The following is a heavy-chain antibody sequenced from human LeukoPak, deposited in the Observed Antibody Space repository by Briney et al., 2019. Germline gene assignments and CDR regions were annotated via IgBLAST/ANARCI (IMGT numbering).Heavy chain of an antibody. J-gene: IGHJ4*02. Sequence: GGSLRLSCAASGFTFSSYAMHWVRQAPGKGLEWVAVISYDGSNKYYADSVKGRFTISRDNSKNTLYLQMNSLRAEDTAVYYCTRVAGIGAEGLFDYWGQGTLVTVSS. D-gene: IGHD6-13*01. CDR2: ISYDGSNK. V-gene: IGHV3-30-3*01. CDR1: GFTFSSYA. CDR3: TRVAGIGAEGLFDY.